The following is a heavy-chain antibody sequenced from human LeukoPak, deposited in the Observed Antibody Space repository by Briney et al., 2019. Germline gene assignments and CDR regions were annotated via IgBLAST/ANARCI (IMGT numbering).Heavy chain of an antibody. V-gene: IGHV4-61*02. CDR2: IYTSGST. D-gene: IGHD1-14*01. CDR1: GGSISSGSYY. CDR3: ARDRPYKGAFDI. Sequence: SETLSLTCTVSGGSISSGSYYWSWIRQPAGKGLEWIGRIYTSGSTNYNPSLKSRVAISVDTSKNQVSLKLSSVTAADTAVYYCARDRPYKGAFDIWGQGTMVTVSS. J-gene: IGHJ3*02.